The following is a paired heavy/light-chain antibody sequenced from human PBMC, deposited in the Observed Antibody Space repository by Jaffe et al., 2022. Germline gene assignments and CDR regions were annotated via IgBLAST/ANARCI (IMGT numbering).Light chain of an antibody. CDR1: SSDVGTYNL. Sequence: QSALTQPASVSGSPGQSITISCTGASSDVGTYNLVSWFQHHPGKAPKLLIYEGNKRLSGVSIRFSGSKSANTASLTISGLQAEDEADYYCCSYVRTNTVVFGGGTKLTVL. J-gene: IGLJ2*01. CDR2: EGN. V-gene: IGLV2-23*01. CDR3: CSYVRTNTVV.
Heavy chain of an antibody. CDR3: ARGYSSSSRIEYYYMDV. D-gene: IGHD6-6*01. V-gene: IGHV1-2*06. J-gene: IGHJ6*03. CDR1: GYSFSDYY. CDR2: INPSSGGT. Sequence: QVQLVQFGAEMKKPGASVKVSCKASGYSFSDYYIHWVRQAPGQGLEWMGRINPSSGGTNYAQKFQGRVTMTRDTSIKTAYMELRRLTSDDTAVYYCARGYSSSSRIEYYYMDVWGKGTTVTVAS.